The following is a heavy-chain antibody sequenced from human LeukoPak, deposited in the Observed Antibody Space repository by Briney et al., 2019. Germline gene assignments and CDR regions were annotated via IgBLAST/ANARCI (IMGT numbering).Heavy chain of an antibody. CDR2: INHSGST. Sequence: SETLSLTCAVYGGSFSGYYWSWIRQPPGKGLEWIGEINHSGSTNYNPSLKSRVTISVDTSKNQFSLKLSSVTAADTAVHYCARRPKRWFTEYYFDYWGQGTLVTVSS. J-gene: IGHJ4*02. D-gene: IGHD2-15*01. CDR1: GGSFSGYY. V-gene: IGHV4-34*01. CDR3: ARRPKRWFTEYYFDY.